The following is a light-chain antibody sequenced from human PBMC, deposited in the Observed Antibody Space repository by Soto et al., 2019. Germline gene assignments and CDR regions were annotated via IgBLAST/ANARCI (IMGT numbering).Light chain of an antibody. CDR2: DAS. J-gene: IGKJ4*01. CDR1: QTVSRS. Sequence: EVVLRQSPATLSVSPGERATLSCRASQTVSRSLAWYQQRPGQAPRLLVYDASNRATGIPTRFSGSGSGTDFTLTISNLEPEDFAVYYCQQHISWPLTFGGGTKVDIK. CDR3: QQHISWPLT. V-gene: IGKV3-11*01.